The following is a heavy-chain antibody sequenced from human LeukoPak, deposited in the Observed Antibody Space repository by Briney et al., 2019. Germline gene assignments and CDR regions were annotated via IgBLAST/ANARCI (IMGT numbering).Heavy chain of an antibody. CDR3: ARVLSGSYYIDY. Sequence: SETLSLTCTVSGYSISSGYYWGWTRQPPGKGLEWIGSIYHSGSTYYNPSLKSRVTISVDTSKNQFSLKLSSVTAADTAVYYCARVLSGSYYIDYWGQGTLVTVSS. D-gene: IGHD1-26*01. V-gene: IGHV4-38-2*02. J-gene: IGHJ4*02. CDR1: GYSISSGYY. CDR2: IYHSGST.